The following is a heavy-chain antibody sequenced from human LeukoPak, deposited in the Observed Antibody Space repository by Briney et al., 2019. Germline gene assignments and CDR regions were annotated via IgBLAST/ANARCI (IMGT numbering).Heavy chain of an antibody. CDR2: ITDSGNTI. J-gene: IGHJ6*02. Sequence: GGSLRLSCAASGFTFSDYNMNWVRQAPGKGLEWVSYITDSGNTIHYADSVKGRFTISRDNAKNSLYQQVNSLRAEDTAVYYCARSIGLTGGGVDVWGQGTTVTVSS. CDR1: GFTFSDYN. V-gene: IGHV3-11*01. CDR3: ARSIGLTGGGVDV. D-gene: IGHD3-9*01.